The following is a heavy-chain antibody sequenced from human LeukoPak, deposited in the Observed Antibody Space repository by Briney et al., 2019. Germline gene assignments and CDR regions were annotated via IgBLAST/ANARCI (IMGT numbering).Heavy chain of an antibody. D-gene: IGHD5-18*01. CDR1: GFTFSSYA. J-gene: IGHJ6*02. CDR3: ARDRAMTQHDYYYYYYGMDV. CDR2: IKQDGSEK. Sequence: GGSLRLSCAASGFTFSSYAMSWVRQAPGKGLEWVANIKQDGSEKYYVDSVKGRFTISRDNAKNSLYLQMNSLRAEDTAVYYCARDRAMTQHDYYYYYYGMDVWGQGTTVTVSS. V-gene: IGHV3-7*03.